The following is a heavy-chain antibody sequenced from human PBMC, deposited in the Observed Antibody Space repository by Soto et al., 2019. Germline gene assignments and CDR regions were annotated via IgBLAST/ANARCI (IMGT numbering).Heavy chain of an antibody. J-gene: IGHJ6*02. CDR3: AKAGSIVAAANDTYYGMDV. D-gene: IGHD6-13*01. CDR1: GGSISTYY. CDR2: IFYSGTT. Sequence: PSETLSLTCTVSGGSISTYYWNWIRQPPGKGLEWIGYIFYSGTTYYSPALKSRVTISVDTSKNQFSLSLRSVTAADTAVYYCAKAGSIVAAANDTYYGMDVWGPGTTVTVSS. V-gene: IGHV4-59*01.